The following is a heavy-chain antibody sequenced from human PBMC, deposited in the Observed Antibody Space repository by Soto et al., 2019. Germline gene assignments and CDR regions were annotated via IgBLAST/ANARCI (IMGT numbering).Heavy chain of an antibody. CDR2: IHSDGSST. CDR3: ARGGRGAFDL. V-gene: IGHV3-74*01. J-gene: IGHJ3*01. D-gene: IGHD1-26*01. Sequence: EVPLLESGGGLVQPGESLRLSCAVSGFTFSYYWMHWVRQAPGMGLVWVSRIHSDGSSTTYADSVKGRFTISRDNARNTLYLQMNSLRAEDTAVYYCARGGRGAFDLWGQGTVVTVSS. CDR1: GFTFSYYW.